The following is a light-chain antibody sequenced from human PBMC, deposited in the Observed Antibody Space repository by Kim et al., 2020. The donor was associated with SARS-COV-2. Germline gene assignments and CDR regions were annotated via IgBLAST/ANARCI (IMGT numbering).Light chain of an antibody. CDR2: YDS. Sequence: SYELTQPPSVSVAPGKTARITCGGNNIGSKSVNWYQQKPGQAPVLVIYYDSDRPSGIPERFSGSNSGNTATLTISRVEAGDEADYYCQVWDSSSYHPVFG. CDR1: NIGSKS. J-gene: IGLJ3*02. CDR3: QVWDSSSYHPV. V-gene: IGLV3-21*04.